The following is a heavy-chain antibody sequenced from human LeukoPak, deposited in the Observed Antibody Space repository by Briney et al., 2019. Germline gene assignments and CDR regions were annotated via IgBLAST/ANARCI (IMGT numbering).Heavy chain of an antibody. J-gene: IGHJ4*02. D-gene: IGHD2-15*01. CDR2: ISWNSGSI. Sequence: GGFLRLSCAASGFTFDDYAMHWVRQAPGKGLEWVSGISWNSGSIGYADSVKGRFTISRDNAKNSLYLQMNSLRAEDTALYYCAKDQGGGSFDYWGQGTLVTVSS. CDR3: AKDQGGGSFDY. CDR1: GFTFDDYA. V-gene: IGHV3-9*01.